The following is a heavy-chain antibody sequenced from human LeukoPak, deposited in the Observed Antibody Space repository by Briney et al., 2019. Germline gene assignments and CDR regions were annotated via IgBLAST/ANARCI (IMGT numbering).Heavy chain of an antibody. J-gene: IGHJ4*02. CDR3: TNFDH. Sequence: VGSLRLSCAASGFTFSSYWMHWARQAPGKGLVWVALISYDGGEDYYADSVKGRFSISRDNFRNTLYLQMSSLRAEDTAVYYCTNFDHWGQGTLVTVSS. CDR1: GFTFSSYW. V-gene: IGHV3-33*08. CDR2: ISYDGGED.